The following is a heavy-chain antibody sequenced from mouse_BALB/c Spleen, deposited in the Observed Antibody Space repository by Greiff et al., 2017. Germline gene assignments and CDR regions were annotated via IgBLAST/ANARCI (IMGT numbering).Heavy chain of an antibody. CDR2: SRNKANDYTT. Sequence: EVNVVESGGGLVQPGGSLRLSCATSGFTFSDFYMEWVRQPPGKRLEWIAASRNKANDYTTEYSASVKGRFIVSRDTSQSILYLQMNALRAEDTAIYYCARVSYYGNYFDYWGQGTTLTVSS. D-gene: IGHD2-10*01. J-gene: IGHJ2*01. CDR1: GFTFSDFY. CDR3: ARVSYYGNYFDY. V-gene: IGHV7-1*02.